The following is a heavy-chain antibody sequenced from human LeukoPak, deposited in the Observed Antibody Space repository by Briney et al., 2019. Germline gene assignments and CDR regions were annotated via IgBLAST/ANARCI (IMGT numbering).Heavy chain of an antibody. CDR2: INYSGST. CDR3: ARSIVGATLFDY. Sequence: SETLSLTCTVSGGSISSGDYYWSWIRQPPGKGLEWIGYINYSGSTYYNPSLKSRVTISVDTSKNQFSLKLSSVTAADTAVYYCARSIVGATLFDYWGQGTLVTVSS. V-gene: IGHV4-30-4*01. CDR1: GGSISSGDYY. D-gene: IGHD1-26*01. J-gene: IGHJ4*02.